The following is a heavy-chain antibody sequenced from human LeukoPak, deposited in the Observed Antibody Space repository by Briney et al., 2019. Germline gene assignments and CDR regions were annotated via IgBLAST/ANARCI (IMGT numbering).Heavy chain of an antibody. J-gene: IGHJ4*02. V-gene: IGHV4-34*01. CDR1: GGSFSGYY. Sequence: SETLSLTCAVYGGSFSGYYWSWIRQPPGKGLEWIGEINHSGSTNYNPSLKSRVTISVDTSKNQFSLKLSSVTAADTAVYYCARGPSRAAGTDYWGQGTRVTVSS. CDR2: INHSGST. D-gene: IGHD6-13*01. CDR3: ARGPSRAAGTDY.